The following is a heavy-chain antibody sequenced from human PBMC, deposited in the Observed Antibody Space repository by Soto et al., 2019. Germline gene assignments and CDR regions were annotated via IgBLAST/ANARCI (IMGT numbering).Heavy chain of an antibody. Sequence: GGSLRLSCAASGFTFSSYGMHWVRQAPGKGLEWVAVISYDGSNKYYADSVKGRFTISRDNSKNTLYLQMNSLRAEDTAVYYCAKMRGNDGYYYGMDVWGQGTTVTVSS. CDR3: AKMRGNDGYYYGMDV. CDR1: GFTFSSYG. J-gene: IGHJ6*02. CDR2: ISYDGSNK. V-gene: IGHV3-30*18. D-gene: IGHD1-1*01.